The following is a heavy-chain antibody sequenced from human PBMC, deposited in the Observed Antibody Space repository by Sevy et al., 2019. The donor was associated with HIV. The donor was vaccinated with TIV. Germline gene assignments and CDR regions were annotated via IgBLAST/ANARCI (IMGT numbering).Heavy chain of an antibody. V-gene: IGHV7-4-1*02. Sequence: ASVKVSCKASGYTFTHYVVNWVRQAPGQGLEWMGWINTDTGNPTYAQGFTGRFVFSLDTSVSTAYLQISSLKAEDTAVYFCARDPGLLSYYYDAQYFQHWGQGTLVTVSS. CDR1: GYTFTHYV. CDR3: ARDPGLLSYYYDAQYFQH. CDR2: INTDTGNP. J-gene: IGHJ1*01. D-gene: IGHD3-22*01.